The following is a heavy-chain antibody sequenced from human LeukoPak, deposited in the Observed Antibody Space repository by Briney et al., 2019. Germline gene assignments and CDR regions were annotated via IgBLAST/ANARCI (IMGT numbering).Heavy chain of an antibody. V-gene: IGHV1-18*01. CDR1: GYTFTTYG. J-gene: IGHJ4*02. CDR3: AREPSSGYRYFDY. Sequence: GASVKVSCKASGYTFTTYGITWVRQAPGQGLEWMGWISPYNGNTNYEQKFQGRVTMTTDISTSTAYMELRSLISDDTTVYYCAREPSSGYRYFDYWGQGTLVTVSS. D-gene: IGHD3-22*01. CDR2: ISPYNGNT.